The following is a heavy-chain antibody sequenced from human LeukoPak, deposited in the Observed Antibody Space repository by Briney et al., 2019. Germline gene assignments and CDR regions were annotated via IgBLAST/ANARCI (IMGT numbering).Heavy chain of an antibody. CDR1: GFTFSSYG. V-gene: IGHV3-23*01. D-gene: IGHD2-2*01. CDR3: AKTGGIVVVPSAKDY. Sequence: PGGSLRLSCAGSGFTFSSYGMSWVRQAPGKGLEWVSAISGSGGSTYYADSVKGRFTISRDNSKNTLYLQINSLRAEDTAVYYCAKTGGIVVVPSAKDYWGQGTLVTVSS. CDR2: ISGSGGST. J-gene: IGHJ4*02.